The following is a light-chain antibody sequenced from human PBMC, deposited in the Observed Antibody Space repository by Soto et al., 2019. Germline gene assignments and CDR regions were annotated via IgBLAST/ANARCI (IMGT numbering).Light chain of an antibody. Sequence: DIQMTQSPSTLSASVGDRVTITCRASERVSRWLAGYQQKPGRTPKLLIYQASTLETGVPSRFSGSGSGTALTLTISSLQPDDLATYYCQQYHAYSQAFGQGTTV. CDR1: ERVSRW. V-gene: IGKV1-5*03. J-gene: IGKJ1*01. CDR2: QAS. CDR3: QQYHAYSQA.